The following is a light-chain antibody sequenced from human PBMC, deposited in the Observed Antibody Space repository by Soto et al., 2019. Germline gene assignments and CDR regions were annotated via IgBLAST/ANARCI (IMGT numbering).Light chain of an antibody. V-gene: IGKV3-15*01. J-gene: IGKJ4*01. Sequence: EIVMTQSPATLSVSPGERATLSCRASQSISSSLAWYQHTAGQAPRLLIHGASTRATGIPDRFSGSGSGTEFALTISSLQTEDCAVYYCQQYSDWPPLTFGGGTKVEIK. CDR1: QSISSS. CDR2: GAS. CDR3: QQYSDWPPLT.